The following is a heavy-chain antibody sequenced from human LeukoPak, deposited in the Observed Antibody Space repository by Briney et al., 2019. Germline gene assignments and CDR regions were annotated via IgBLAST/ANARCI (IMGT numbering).Heavy chain of an antibody. V-gene: IGHV4-59*01. Sequence: SETLSLTCTVSGGSISSYYWSWIRKPPGKGLEWIGYIYYSGSTNYDPSLKSRVTISVDTSKNQFSLKLSSVTAADTAVYYCARLYCGGDCFDYWGQGTLVTVSS. CDR3: ARLYCGGDCFDY. J-gene: IGHJ4*02. D-gene: IGHD2-21*01. CDR2: IYYSGST. CDR1: GGSISSYY.